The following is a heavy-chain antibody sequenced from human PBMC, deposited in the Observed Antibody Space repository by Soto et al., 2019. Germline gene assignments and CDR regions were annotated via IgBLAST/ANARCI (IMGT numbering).Heavy chain of an antibody. CDR2: ISSSSSYI. CDR1: GFTFSSYS. D-gene: IGHD3-10*01. J-gene: IGHJ4*02. V-gene: IGHV3-21*01. Sequence: GGSLRLSCAASGFTFSSYSMNWVRQAPGKGLEWVSSISSSSSYIYYADSVKGRFTISRDNAKNSLYLQMNSLRAEDTAVYYCAREEETMVRGVVIKPIDYWGQGTLVTVSS. CDR3: AREEETMVRGVVIKPIDY.